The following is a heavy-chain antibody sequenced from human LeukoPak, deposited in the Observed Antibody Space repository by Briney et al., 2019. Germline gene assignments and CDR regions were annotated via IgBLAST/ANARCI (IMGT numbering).Heavy chain of an antibody. V-gene: IGHV1-18*01. CDR3: AREMGILGPLDWFDP. D-gene: IGHD1-26*01. J-gene: IGHJ5*02. Sequence: GPVKVSCKASGYTFTSYGISWVRQAPGQGLEWMGWISAYNGNTNYAQKLQGRVTMTTDTSTSTAYMELRSLRSDDTAVYYCAREMGILGPLDWFDPWGQGTLVTVSS. CDR2: ISAYNGNT. CDR1: GYTFTSYG.